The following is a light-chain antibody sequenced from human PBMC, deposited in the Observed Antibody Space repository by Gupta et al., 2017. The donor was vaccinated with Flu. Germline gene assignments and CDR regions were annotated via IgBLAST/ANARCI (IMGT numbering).Light chain of an antibody. V-gene: IGKV3-20*01. CDR3: QQYGGSQGYT. CDR2: GAS. Sequence: IVLTQSPDTLSLSPGERATLSCRASQSVTSNYLAWYQQKPGQAPRLLIYGASSWATGIPDRFSGSGSGTDFTLTISRLEPEDFAVYYCQQYGGSQGYTFGQGTKVEIK. CDR1: QSVTSNY. J-gene: IGKJ2*01.